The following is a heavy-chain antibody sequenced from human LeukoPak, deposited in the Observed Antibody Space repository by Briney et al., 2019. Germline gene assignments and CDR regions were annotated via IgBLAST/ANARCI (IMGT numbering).Heavy chain of an antibody. J-gene: IGHJ3*02. D-gene: IGHD2-2*01. CDR2: IVVGSGNT. V-gene: IGHV1-58*01. CDR3: AAADGVVPAATYAFDI. CDR1: GFTFTSSA. Sequence: ASVRVSCKASGFTFTSSAVQWVRQARGQRLEWIGWIVVGSGNTNYAQKFQERVTITRDMSTSTAYMELSSLRSEDTAVYYCAAADGVVPAATYAFDIWGQGTMVTVSS.